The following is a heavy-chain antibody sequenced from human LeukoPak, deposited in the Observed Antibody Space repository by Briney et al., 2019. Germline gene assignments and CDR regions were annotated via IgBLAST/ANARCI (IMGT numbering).Heavy chain of an antibody. Sequence: GSLRLSCAASGFTVSSNYMSWVRQAPGKGLEWVSVIYSGGSTYYADSVKGRFTISRHNSKNTLYLQMNSLRAEDTAVYYCAKAGPYYYYYGMDVWGQGTTVTVSS. CDR3: AKAGPYYYYYGMDV. CDR2: IYSGGST. J-gene: IGHJ6*02. V-gene: IGHV3-53*01. CDR1: GFTVSSNY.